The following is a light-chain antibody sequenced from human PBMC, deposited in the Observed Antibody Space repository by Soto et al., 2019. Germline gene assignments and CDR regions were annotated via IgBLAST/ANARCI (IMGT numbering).Light chain of an antibody. V-gene: IGKV3-20*01. CDR3: QQYRSAPFT. J-gene: IGKJ3*01. Sequence: EIVLTQSPGILSLSPGERATLACRASQSISSDHLAWYQQRPGQSPRLLIYGASSRTTGVPDRFSGSGSGTDFTLTISRLEPEDFAFYYCQQYRSAPFTFGPGTKVDIK. CDR2: GAS. CDR1: QSISSDH.